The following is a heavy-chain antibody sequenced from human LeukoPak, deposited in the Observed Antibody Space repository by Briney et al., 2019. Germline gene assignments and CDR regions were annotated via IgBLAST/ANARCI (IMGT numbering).Heavy chain of an antibody. CDR2: IIPIFGTA. CDR3: ARARSPSSGYLLRDHNWFDP. D-gene: IGHD3-22*01. CDR1: EGTFNSYA. Sequence: SVKVSCKASEGTFNSYAISWVRQAPGQGLEWMGGIIPIFGTANYAQKVQGRVTITTDESTTTAYMELSSLRSEDTAVYYCARARSPSSGYLLRDHNWFDPWGQGTLVTVSS. V-gene: IGHV1-69*05. J-gene: IGHJ5*02.